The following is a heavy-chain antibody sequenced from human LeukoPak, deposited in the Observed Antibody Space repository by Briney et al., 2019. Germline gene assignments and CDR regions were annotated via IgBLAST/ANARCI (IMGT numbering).Heavy chain of an antibody. CDR3: ARERDVGTITQDY. J-gene: IGHJ4*02. V-gene: IGHV3-33*05. Sequence: GGSLRLSCAASGFTFSSYGMHWVRQAPGKGLEWVAVISYDGSNKYYADSVKGRFTISRDNSKNTLYLQMNSLRAEDTAVYYCARERDVGTITQDYWGQGTLVTVSS. D-gene: IGHD1-26*01. CDR2: ISYDGSNK. CDR1: GFTFSSYG.